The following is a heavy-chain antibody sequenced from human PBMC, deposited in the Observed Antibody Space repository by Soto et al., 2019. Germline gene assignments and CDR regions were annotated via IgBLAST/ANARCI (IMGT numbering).Heavy chain of an antibody. J-gene: IGHJ4*02. CDR3: AGDYYDFWSGVLDY. CDR1: GFTFGSYA. D-gene: IGHD3-3*01. Sequence: EVQLLQSGGHVVQPGGSLRLSCEGSGFTFGSYAMSWVRQAPGKGLEWVSLISGAGGSTSYADSVKGRFIISRDNSKSTLYLQMNSLRPEDTATYYCAGDYYDFWSGVLDYWGQGTPVTVSS. CDR2: ISGAGGST. V-gene: IGHV3-23*01.